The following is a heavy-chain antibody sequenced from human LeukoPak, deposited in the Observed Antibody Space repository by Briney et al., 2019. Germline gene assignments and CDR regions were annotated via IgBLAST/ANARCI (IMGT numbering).Heavy chain of an antibody. J-gene: IGHJ4*02. D-gene: IGHD1-26*01. CDR2: FDPEDGET. Sequence: ASVKVSCKVSGYTLTELSMHWVRQAPGKGLEWMGGFDPEDGETIYAQKFQGGVTMTRDTATSTVYMELSSLRSEDTAVYYCARVVYSGTSRGALDYWGQGTLVTVSS. CDR3: ARVVYSGTSRGALDY. CDR1: GYTLTELS. V-gene: IGHV1-24*01.